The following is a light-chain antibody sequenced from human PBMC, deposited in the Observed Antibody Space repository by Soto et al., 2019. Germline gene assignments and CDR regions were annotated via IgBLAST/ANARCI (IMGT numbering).Light chain of an antibody. CDR3: QQYNNYPYT. CDR1: QSIGTW. V-gene: IGKV1-5*03. Sequence: DIQMTQSPSTLYASVGDRVTITCRASQSIGTWLAWYQQRPGKAPKLLISKASSLASGVPSRFSGSGSGTEFTLTISSLQPDDFATYYCQQYNNYPYTFGQGTKLEIK. CDR2: KAS. J-gene: IGKJ2*01.